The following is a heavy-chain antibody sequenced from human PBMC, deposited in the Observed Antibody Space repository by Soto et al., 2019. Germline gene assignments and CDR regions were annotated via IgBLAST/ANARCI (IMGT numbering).Heavy chain of an antibody. Sequence: GGSLRLSCAASGFTFSSYWMHWVRQAPGKGLVGISRINSDGSSTSYADSVKGRFTISRDNAKNTLYLQMNSMRDEDTAVYYCARGGGSDIVVVVAATHAYYYGMAVWGQGTTVTVYS. CDR3: ARGGGSDIVVVVAATHAYYYGMAV. V-gene: IGHV3-74*01. CDR1: GFTFSSYW. CDR2: INSDGSST. J-gene: IGHJ6*02. D-gene: IGHD2-15*01.